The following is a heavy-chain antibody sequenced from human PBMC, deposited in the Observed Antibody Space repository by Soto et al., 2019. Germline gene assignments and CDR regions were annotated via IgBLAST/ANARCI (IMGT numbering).Heavy chain of an antibody. V-gene: IGHV4-39*01. D-gene: IGHD6-13*01. CDR3: ARLIAAAGGNRAY. CDR1: GGSISTSSYY. Sequence: QLQLQESGPGLVKPSETLSLTCTVSGGSISTSSYYWGWIRQPPGKGLEWIGSIYYSGSTYYNPSLERRVNIPADTSKNQFSLKLSSVTAADTAVYYCARLIAAAGGNRAYWGQGTLVTVSS. CDR2: IYYSGST. J-gene: IGHJ4*02.